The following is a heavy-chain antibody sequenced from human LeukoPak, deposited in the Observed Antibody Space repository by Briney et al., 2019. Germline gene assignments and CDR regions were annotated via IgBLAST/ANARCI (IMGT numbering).Heavy chain of an antibody. D-gene: IGHD2-15*01. CDR1: GYTLTELS. V-gene: IGHV1-24*01. CDR2: FDPEDGET. CDR3: ARGYCSGGSCYSLFPFDY. J-gene: IGHJ4*02. Sequence: ASVKVSCKVSGYTLTELSMHWVRQAPGKGLEWMGGFDPEDGETIYAQKFQGRVTMTEDTSTDTAYMELSSLRSEDTAVYYCARGYCSGGSCYSLFPFDYWGQGTLVTVSS.